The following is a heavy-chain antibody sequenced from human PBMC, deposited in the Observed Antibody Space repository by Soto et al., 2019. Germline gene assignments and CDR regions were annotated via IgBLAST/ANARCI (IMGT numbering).Heavy chain of an antibody. CDR1: GGPFSNDI. D-gene: IGHD5-12*01. Sequence: QVQLLQSGAEVKKPGSSVKVSCKASGGPFSNDIITWVRQAPGQGLEWMGRIIPLLNIANYAQKFQGRVTITADRSTGTGYMELNSLRSEDTAVYYCARDSPIGSTFSGYDAIDYLGQGTLVTVSS. CDR2: IIPLLNIA. J-gene: IGHJ4*02. V-gene: IGHV1-69*08. CDR3: ARDSPIGSTFSGYDAIDY.